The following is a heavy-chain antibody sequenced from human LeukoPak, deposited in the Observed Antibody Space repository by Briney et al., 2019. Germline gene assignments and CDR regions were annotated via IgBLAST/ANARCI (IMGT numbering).Heavy chain of an antibody. J-gene: IGHJ4*02. CDR1: GYTFTGYY. CDR3: ARDWLSTVTDFDY. V-gene: IGHV1-2*02. Sequence: ASVKVSCKASGYTFTGYYMHWVRQAPGQGLEWMGWINPNSGGTNYAQKFQGRVTMTRDTSISTAYMELSRLRSDDTAVYYCARDWLSTVTDFDYWGQGTLVTVSS. D-gene: IGHD4-17*01. CDR2: INPNSGGT.